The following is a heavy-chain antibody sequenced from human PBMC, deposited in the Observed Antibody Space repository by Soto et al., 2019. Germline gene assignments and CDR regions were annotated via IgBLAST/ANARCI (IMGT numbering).Heavy chain of an antibody. CDR1: GGSISSGDYY. CDR3: ARGRGYSGYSYYFDY. CDR2: IYYSGST. Sequence: KASETLSLTCTVSGGSISSGDYYWSWIRQPPGKGLEWIGYIYYSGSTYYNPSLKSRVTISEDTSKNQFSLKLSSVTAADTAVYYCARGRGYSGYSYYFDYWGQGTLVTVSS. V-gene: IGHV4-30-4*01. J-gene: IGHJ4*02. D-gene: IGHD5-12*01.